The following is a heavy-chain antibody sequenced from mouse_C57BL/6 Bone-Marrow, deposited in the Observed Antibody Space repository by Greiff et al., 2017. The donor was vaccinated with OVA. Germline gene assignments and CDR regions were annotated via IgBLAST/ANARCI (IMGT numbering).Heavy chain of an antibody. CDR3: AREVTTVVEDYYAMDY. J-gene: IGHJ4*01. Sequence: QVQLQQPGAELVKPGASVKVSCKASGYTFTSYWMHWVKQRPGQGLEWIGRIHPSDSDTNYNQKFKGKATLTVDKSSSTAYMQLSSLTSEDSAVYYCAREVTTVVEDYYAMDYWGQGTSVTVSS. D-gene: IGHD1-1*01. CDR2: IHPSDSDT. V-gene: IGHV1-74*01. CDR1: GYTFTSYW.